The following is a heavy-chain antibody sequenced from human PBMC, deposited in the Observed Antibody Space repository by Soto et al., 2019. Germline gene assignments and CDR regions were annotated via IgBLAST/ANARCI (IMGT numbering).Heavy chain of an antibody. CDR2: IYHSGST. D-gene: IGHD6-19*01. CDR1: GGSISSGGYS. CDR3: AGSXAVAYNWFDP. V-gene: IGHV4-30-2*01. J-gene: IGHJ5*02. Sequence: SETLSLTCAVSGGSISSGGYSWSWIRQPPGKGLEWIGYIYHSGSTYYNPSLKSRVTISVDRSKNQFSLKLSSVTAADTAVYYCAGSXAVAYNWFDPWGQGTLVTVSS.